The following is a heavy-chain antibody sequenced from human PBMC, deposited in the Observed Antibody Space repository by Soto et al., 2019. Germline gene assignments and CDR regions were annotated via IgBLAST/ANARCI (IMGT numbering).Heavy chain of an antibody. CDR3: VRARGYPDPCDV. J-gene: IGHJ3*01. Sequence: EVQLVESGGGLVQPGESLRLSCAASGYTFSPFWMHWVRQAPGKGLVWVSHINSDGSTIVYADSVKGRFTISRDNAKKTLYLQMNSLKAEDTAVYYWVRARGYPDPCDVWGRGTMVTVSS. V-gene: IGHV3-74*01. CDR2: INSDGSTI. D-gene: IGHD3-10*01. CDR1: GYTFSPFW.